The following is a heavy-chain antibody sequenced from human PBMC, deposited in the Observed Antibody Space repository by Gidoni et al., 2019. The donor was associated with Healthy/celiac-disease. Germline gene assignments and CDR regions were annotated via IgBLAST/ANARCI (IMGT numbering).Heavy chain of an antibody. Sequence: VQLVESGGGVVQPGRSLRLSCASSRFTLRRYGLPWFRQAPGKGVEWVAVISYDGSNKYDADAVKGRFTIYRDNSKNTLYLQMNSLRAEDTAVYYCAKDHIAVAGRGLYYYYGMDVWGQGTTVTVSS. CDR2: ISYDGSNK. CDR3: AKDHIAVAGRGLYYYYGMDV. V-gene: IGHV3-30*18. D-gene: IGHD6-19*01. J-gene: IGHJ6*02. CDR1: RFTLRRYG.